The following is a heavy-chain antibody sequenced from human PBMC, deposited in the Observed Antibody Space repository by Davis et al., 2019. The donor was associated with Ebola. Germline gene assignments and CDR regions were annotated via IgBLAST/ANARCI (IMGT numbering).Heavy chain of an antibody. CDR3: ARGASQLAPSAY. Sequence: GESLKISCAASGFTFSSYAMTWVRQAPGKGLESVSGISSSGTTTYYVDSVKGRFTISRDNSKNTLYLQMNSLRAEDTAVYYCARGASQLAPSAYWGQGTLVTVSS. V-gene: IGHV3-23*01. J-gene: IGHJ4*02. CDR2: ISSSGTTT. CDR1: GFTFSSYA. D-gene: IGHD6-13*01.